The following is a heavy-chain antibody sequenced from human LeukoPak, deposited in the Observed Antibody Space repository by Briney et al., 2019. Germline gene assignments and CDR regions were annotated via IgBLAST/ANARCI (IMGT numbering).Heavy chain of an antibody. D-gene: IGHD3-9*01. CDR2: IWYDGSNK. Sequence: GGSLRLSCSASGFTFKSHAMHWIRQAPGKGLEWVAVIWYDGSNKYYADSVKGRFTISRDNSKNTLYLQMNSLRAEDTTVYYCAKDLHGILTGYDYWGQGTLVTVSS. V-gene: IGHV3-33*06. CDR3: AKDLHGILTGYDY. J-gene: IGHJ4*02. CDR1: GFTFKSHA.